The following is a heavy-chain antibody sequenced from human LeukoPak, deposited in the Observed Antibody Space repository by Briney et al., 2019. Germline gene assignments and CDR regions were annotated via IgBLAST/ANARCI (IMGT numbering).Heavy chain of an antibody. CDR1: GFTFSDHY. J-gene: IGHJ4*02. Sequence: PGGSLRLSCAASGFTFSDHYTDGVRQAPGKGLEWVGRTRDKADSYTTEYAASVKGRFTISRDDSKNSLYLQMNSLKIEDTAVYYCARVGRVWGGGRYFDYWGLGTLVTVSS. V-gene: IGHV3-72*01. CDR3: ARVGRVWGGGRYFDY. CDR2: TRDKADSYTT. D-gene: IGHD3-16*01.